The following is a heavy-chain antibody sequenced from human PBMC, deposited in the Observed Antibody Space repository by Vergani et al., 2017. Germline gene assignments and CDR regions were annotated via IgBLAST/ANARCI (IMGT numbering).Heavy chain of an antibody. V-gene: IGHV3-21*01. CDR2: ISPTIDNK. D-gene: IGHD2-2*01. CDR1: GFTFRSYA. Sequence: EVLLVESGGALVQPGGSLRLSCAASGFTFRSYAMTWVRQAPGKGLEWVSSISPTIDNKHYSDSVKGRFTISRDNVKNSLYLHMDSLRVEDTAIYYCARDRDYVTSSFDYWGQGIFVTVSS. J-gene: IGHJ4*02. CDR3: ARDRDYVTSSFDY.